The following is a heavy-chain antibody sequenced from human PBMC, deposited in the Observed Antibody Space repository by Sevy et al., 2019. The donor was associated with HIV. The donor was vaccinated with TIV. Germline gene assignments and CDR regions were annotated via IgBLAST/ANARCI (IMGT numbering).Heavy chain of an antibody. CDR2: IRQDGSEK. D-gene: IGHD4-17*01. Sequence: GGSLRLSCAASGFSFRSYWMSWVRQAPGKGLEWVANIRQDGSEKYDVHFVKGRFTISRDNAENSLYLQMNSLRAEDTAGYYCAREGSYVDHDYQYYYGMDVWGQGTTVTVSS. V-gene: IGHV3-7*01. J-gene: IGHJ6*02. CDR3: AREGSYVDHDYQYYYGMDV. CDR1: GFSFRSYW.